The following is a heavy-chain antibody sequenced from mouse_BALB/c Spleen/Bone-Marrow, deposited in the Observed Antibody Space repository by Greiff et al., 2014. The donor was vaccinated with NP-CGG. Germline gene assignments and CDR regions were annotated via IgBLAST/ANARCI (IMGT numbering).Heavy chain of an antibody. CDR3: VRSYYYGSRGFAY. CDR1: GFTFNTYA. CDR2: IRSKSNNYAT. J-gene: IGHJ3*01. Sequence: EVQGVESGGGLVQPKGSLKLSCAASGFTFNTYAMNWVRQAPGKGLEWVARIRSKSNNYATYYADSVKDRFTISRDDSQSMLYLQMNNLKTDDTAMYYCVRSYYYGSRGFAYWGQGTLVTVSA. D-gene: IGHD1-1*01. V-gene: IGHV10-1*02.